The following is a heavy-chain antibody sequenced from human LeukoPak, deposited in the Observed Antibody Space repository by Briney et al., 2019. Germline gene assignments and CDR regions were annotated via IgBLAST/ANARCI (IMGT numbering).Heavy chain of an antibody. J-gene: IGHJ4*02. CDR1: GFTFSSYG. V-gene: IGHV3-30*02. D-gene: IGHD3-3*01. CDR3: AKHYDYWAGFYTYDY. Sequence: GGSLRLSCAASGFTFSSYGMHWVRQAPGKGLEWVAFIRYDGSNKYYADSVKGRFTISRDNSKNTLYLQMNSLRAEDTAVYYCAKHYDYWAGFYTYDYWGQGTLVTVSS. CDR2: IRYDGSNK.